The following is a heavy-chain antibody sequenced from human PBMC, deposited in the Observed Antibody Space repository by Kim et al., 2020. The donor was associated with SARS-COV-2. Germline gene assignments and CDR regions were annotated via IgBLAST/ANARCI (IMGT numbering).Heavy chain of an antibody. Sequence: TGHAQKFQGRVTMTRDTSTSTVYMELSSLRSEDTAVYYCARARGFGGYDFWGQGTLVTVSS. V-gene: IGHV1-46*01. CDR3: ARARGFGGYDF. CDR2: T. D-gene: IGHD5-12*01. J-gene: IGHJ4*02.